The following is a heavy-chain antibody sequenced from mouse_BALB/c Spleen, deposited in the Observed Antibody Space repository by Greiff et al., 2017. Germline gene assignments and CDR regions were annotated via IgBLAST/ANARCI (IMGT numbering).Heavy chain of an antibody. CDR3: ARGSMITEDAMDY. CDR2: ISYDGSN. Sequence: EVKLMESGPGLVKPSQSLSLTCSVTGYSITSGYYWNWIRQFPGNKLEWMGYISYDGSNNYNPSLKNRISITRDTSKNQFFLKLNSVTTEDTATYYCARGSMITEDAMDYWGQGTSVTVSS. J-gene: IGHJ4*01. V-gene: IGHV3-6*02. CDR1: GYSITSGYY. D-gene: IGHD2-4*01.